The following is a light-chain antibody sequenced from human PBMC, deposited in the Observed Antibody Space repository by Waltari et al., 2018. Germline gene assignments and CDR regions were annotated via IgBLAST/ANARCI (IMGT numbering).Light chain of an antibody. CDR3: GSYTSSTTLA. CDR1: SSDVGGYDY. Sequence: SALTQPASVPGSPGQTITISCPGTSSDVGGYDYVSWYQQHPGKAPKLILYDVSNRPLEVSHRFSGSKSGNTASLTISGLQADDEAEYYCGSYTSSTTLAFGTGTKATVL. J-gene: IGLJ1*01. V-gene: IGLV2-14*03. CDR2: DVS.